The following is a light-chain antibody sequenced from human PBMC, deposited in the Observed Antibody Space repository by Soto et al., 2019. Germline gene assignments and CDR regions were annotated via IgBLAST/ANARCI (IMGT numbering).Light chain of an antibody. CDR1: QSISSW. CDR3: QQSYSTPRT. Sequence: DIQMTQSPSTLSAYVGDRVTITCLASQSISSWLAWYQQKPGKAPKLLIYKASSLESGVPSRFSGSGSGTDFTLTISSLQPEDFATYYCQQSYSTPRTFGQGAKVDIK. CDR2: KAS. J-gene: IGKJ1*01. V-gene: IGKV1-5*03.